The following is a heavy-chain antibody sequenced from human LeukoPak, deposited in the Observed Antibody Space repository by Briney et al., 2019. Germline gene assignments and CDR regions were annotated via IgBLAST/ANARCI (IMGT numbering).Heavy chain of an antibody. Sequence: TSETLSLTCTVSGDSIKSDSYYWGWIRQPPGKRLEWIGTIYYSGSTYYNPSLKSRVTISVDTSKNQFSVKLSSVTAADTALYYCARHKEDFHDSSGPNFWYFDLWGRGTLVTVSS. CDR1: GDSIKSDSYY. CDR2: IYYSGST. V-gene: IGHV4-39*01. CDR3: ARHKEDFHDSSGPNFWYFDL. D-gene: IGHD3-22*01. J-gene: IGHJ2*01.